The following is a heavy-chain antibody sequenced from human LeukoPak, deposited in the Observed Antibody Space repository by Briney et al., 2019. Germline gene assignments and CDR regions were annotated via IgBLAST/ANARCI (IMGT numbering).Heavy chain of an antibody. CDR3: ARPSIAADWFDP. D-gene: IGHD6-25*01. V-gene: IGHV1-2*02. CDR2: INPNSGGT. CDR1: GYTFTGYY. J-gene: IGHJ5*02. Sequence: ASVKVSCKASGYTFTGYYMHWVRQAPGQGLEWMGWINPNSGGTNYAQKFQGRVTMTRDTSISTAYMELSRLRSDDTAVYYCARPSIAADWFDPWGQGTLVTVSS.